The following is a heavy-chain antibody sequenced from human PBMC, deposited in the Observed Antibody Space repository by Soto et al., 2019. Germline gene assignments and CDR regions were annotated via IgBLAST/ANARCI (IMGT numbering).Heavy chain of an antibody. CDR1: GFTLTSYW. CDR2: MNQDGSER. Sequence: QPGGSLRLSCAASGFTLTSYWMSWVRQAPGKGLEWVANMNQDGSERYYVDSVKGRFTISRDNAKNSLYLQMNSLRPEDTAVYYCAREEYDYWNDYKRYFDYWGQGALVTVSS. J-gene: IGHJ4*02. CDR3: AREEYDYWNDYKRYFDY. V-gene: IGHV3-7*01. D-gene: IGHD3-3*01.